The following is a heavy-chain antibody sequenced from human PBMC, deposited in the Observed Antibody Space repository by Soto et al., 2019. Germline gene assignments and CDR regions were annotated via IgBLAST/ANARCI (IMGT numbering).Heavy chain of an antibody. CDR2: INPNSGGT. Sequence: ASVKGSCKASGYTFTGYDMHWVRRAPGQGLEWMGWINPNSGGTNYAQKFQGWVTMTRDTSISTAYMELSRLRSDDTAVYYCARGIAVAGPYYFDYWGQGTLVTSP. CDR1: GYTFTGYD. J-gene: IGHJ4*02. D-gene: IGHD6-19*01. V-gene: IGHV1-2*04. CDR3: ARGIAVAGPYYFDY.